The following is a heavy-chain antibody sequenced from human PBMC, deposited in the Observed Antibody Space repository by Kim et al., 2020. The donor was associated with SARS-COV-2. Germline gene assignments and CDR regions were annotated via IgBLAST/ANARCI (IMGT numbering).Heavy chain of an antibody. J-gene: IGHJ4*02. D-gene: IGHD3-22*01. CDR3: AKDIPIYHNYYDSSGYYPLGY. Sequence: GGSLRLSCAASGFTFSSYAMSWVRQAPGKGLEWVSAISGSGGSTYYADSVKGRFTISRDNSKNTLYLQMNSLRAEDTAVYYCAKDIPIYHNYYDSSGYYPLGYWGQGTLVTVSS. CDR2: ISGSGGST. V-gene: IGHV3-23*01. CDR1: GFTFSSYA.